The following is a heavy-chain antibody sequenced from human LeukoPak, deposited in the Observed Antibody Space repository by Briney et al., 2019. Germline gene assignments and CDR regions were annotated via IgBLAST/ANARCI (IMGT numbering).Heavy chain of an antibody. D-gene: IGHD4-17*01. Sequence: PGGSLRLSCVASGLTFRNYAVVWVRQSPGQGLEWVSAILSGCAPKYAHSVKGRFTISRDNSRSTLFLQMNSLRPDDTAQYFCARDPNGDYIGAFEFWGQGTGVTVSS. CDR1: GLTFRNYA. V-gene: IGHV3-23*01. J-gene: IGHJ3*01. CDR2: ILSGCAP. CDR3: ARDPNGDYIGAFEF.